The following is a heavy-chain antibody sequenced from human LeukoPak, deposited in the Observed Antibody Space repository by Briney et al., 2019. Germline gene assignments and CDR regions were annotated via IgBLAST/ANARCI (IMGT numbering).Heavy chain of an antibody. J-gene: IGHJ4*02. Sequence: GRSLRLSCAASGFTFSSYAMHWVRQAPGKGLEWVAVISYDGSNKYYADSVKGRFTISRDNSKNTLYLQMNSLRAEDTAVYYCARDLGGQQLVEDCFDHWGQGTLVTVSS. D-gene: IGHD6-13*01. CDR1: GFTFSSYA. V-gene: IGHV3-30*04. CDR3: ARDLGGQQLVEDCFDH. CDR2: ISYDGSNK.